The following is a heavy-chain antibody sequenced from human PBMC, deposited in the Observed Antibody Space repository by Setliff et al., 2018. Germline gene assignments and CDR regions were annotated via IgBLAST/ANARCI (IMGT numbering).Heavy chain of an antibody. V-gene: IGHV3-33*06. CDR1: GFTFSNYG. CDR3: AKDRNGYSSGWTLFDY. Sequence: PGGSLRLSCVASGFTFSNYGMHWVRQAPGKGLEWVALIWNDGSTKFYGDSVKGRFTISRDNSKNTLYLQMNSLRAEDTAVYYCAKDRNGYSSGWTLFDYWGQGTLVTVSS. D-gene: IGHD6-19*01. CDR2: IWNDGSTK. J-gene: IGHJ4*02.